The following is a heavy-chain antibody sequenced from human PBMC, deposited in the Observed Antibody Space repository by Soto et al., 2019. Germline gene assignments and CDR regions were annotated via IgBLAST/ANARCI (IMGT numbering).Heavy chain of an antibody. J-gene: IGHJ5*02. CDR1: GGTFSSYA. Sequence: SVKVSCKASGGTFSSYAISWVRQAPGQGLEWMGGIIPIFGTANYAQKFQGRVTITADKSTSTAYMELSSLRSDDTAVYYCARVTMVRGSLGWFDPWGQGTLVTVSS. V-gene: IGHV1-69*06. CDR2: IIPIFGTA. D-gene: IGHD3-10*01. CDR3: ARVTMVRGSLGWFDP.